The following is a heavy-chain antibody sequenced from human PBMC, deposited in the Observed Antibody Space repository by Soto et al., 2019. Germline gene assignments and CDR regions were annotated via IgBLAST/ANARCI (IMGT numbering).Heavy chain of an antibody. CDR3: AREGTSSGAFDI. J-gene: IGHJ3*02. V-gene: IGHV3-11*06. D-gene: IGHD2-2*01. Sequence: SLRLSCAASGFTFSDYYMSWIRQAPGKGLEWVSYISSSSSYTNYADSVKGRFTISRDNAKNSLYLQMNSLRAEDTAVYYCAREGTSSGAFDIWGQGTMVTVSS. CDR1: GFTFSDYY. CDR2: ISSSSSYT.